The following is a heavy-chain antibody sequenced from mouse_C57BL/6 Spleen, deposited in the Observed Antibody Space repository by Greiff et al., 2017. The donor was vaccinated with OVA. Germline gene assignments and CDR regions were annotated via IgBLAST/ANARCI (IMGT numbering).Heavy chain of an antibody. CDR1: GFTFSDYG. CDR3: ARLGDYEGDYYAMDY. D-gene: IGHD2-4*01. V-gene: IGHV5-15*01. Sequence: EVQLVESGGGLVQPGGSLKLSCAASGFTFSDYGMAWVRQAPRKGPEWVAFISNLAYSIYYADTVTGRFTISRENAKNTLYLEMSSLRSEDTAMYYCARLGDYEGDYYAMDYWGQGTSVTVSS. J-gene: IGHJ4*01. CDR2: ISNLAYSI.